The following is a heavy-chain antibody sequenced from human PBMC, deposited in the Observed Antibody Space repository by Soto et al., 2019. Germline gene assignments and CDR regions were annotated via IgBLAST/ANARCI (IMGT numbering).Heavy chain of an antibody. J-gene: IGHJ6*02. CDR2: ISAYNGNT. V-gene: IGHV1-18*04. CDR3: ARTDGRKYYYYGMDV. Sequence: ASVKVSCKASGYTFTSYGISWVRQAPGQGLEWMGWISAYNGNTNYVQKLQGRVTMTTDTSTSTAYMELRSLRSDDTAVYYCARTDGRKYYYYGMDVRGQGTTVTVSS. CDR1: GYTFTSYG.